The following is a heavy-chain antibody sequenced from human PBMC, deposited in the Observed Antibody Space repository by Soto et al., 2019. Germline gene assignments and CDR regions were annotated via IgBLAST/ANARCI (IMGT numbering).Heavy chain of an antibody. D-gene: IGHD6-6*01. V-gene: IGHV3-21*01. Sequence: GGSLRLSCAASGFTFSSYSMNWVRQAPGKGLEWVSSISSSSSYIYYADSVKGRFTISRDNAKNSLYLQMNSLRAEDTAVYYCARDRGSSSIAARRDYYYMDVWGKGTTVTVSS. CDR2: ISSSSSYI. J-gene: IGHJ6*03. CDR1: GFTFSSYS. CDR3: ARDRGSSSIAARRDYYYMDV.